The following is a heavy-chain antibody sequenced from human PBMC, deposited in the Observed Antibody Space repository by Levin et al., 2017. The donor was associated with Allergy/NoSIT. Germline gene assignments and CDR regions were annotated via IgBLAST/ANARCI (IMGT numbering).Heavy chain of an antibody. Sequence: TAGGSLRLSCKASGGTFSSYAISWVRQAPGQGLEWMGGIIPIFGTANYAQKFQGRVTITADKSTSTAYMELSSLRSEDTAVYYCAIIPQHPGPAYCGGDCYLIHHAFDIWGQGTMVTVSS. V-gene: IGHV1-69*06. D-gene: IGHD2-21*02. CDR1: GGTFSSYA. J-gene: IGHJ3*02. CDR3: AIIPQHPGPAYCGGDCYLIHHAFDI. CDR2: IIPIFGTA.